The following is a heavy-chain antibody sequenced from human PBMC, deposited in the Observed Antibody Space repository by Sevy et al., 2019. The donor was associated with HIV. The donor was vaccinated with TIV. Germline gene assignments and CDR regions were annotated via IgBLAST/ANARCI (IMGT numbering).Heavy chain of an antibody. J-gene: IGHJ6*02. CDR1: GFTFSSYW. CDR2: IKQDGSEK. CDR3: ARDRLVLDYYYGMDV. V-gene: IGHV3-7*01. Sequence: GGSLRLSCAASGFTFSSYWKSWVRQAPGKGLEWVANIKQDGSEKYYVDSAKGRFTISRDNAKNSLYLQMNSLRAEDTAVYCCARDRLVLDYYYGMDVWGQGTTVTVS. D-gene: IGHD6-19*01.